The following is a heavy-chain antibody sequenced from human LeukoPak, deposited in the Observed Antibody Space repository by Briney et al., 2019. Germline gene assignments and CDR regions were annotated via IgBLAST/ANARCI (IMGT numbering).Heavy chain of an antibody. D-gene: IGHD3-10*01. CDR1: GYAFTNYY. CDR2: INPSGGST. CDR3: ARAMVRGHPLGPVRGGNYFDY. V-gene: IGHV1-46*01. J-gene: IGHJ4*02. Sequence: ASVKVSCKASGYAFTNYYMHWVRQAPGQGLEWMGIINPSGGSTTYAQKFQGRVTMTRDTSTSTVYMELSSLRSEDTAVYYCARAMVRGHPLGPVRGGNYFDYWGQGTLVTVSS.